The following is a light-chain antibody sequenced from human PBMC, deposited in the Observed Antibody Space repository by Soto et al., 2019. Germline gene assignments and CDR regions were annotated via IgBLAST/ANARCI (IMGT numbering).Light chain of an antibody. Sequence: QAVVTQEPSLTVSPGGTVTLTCGSSTGAVTSGHYPYWFQQKPGQAPRTLIHDTSNKHSWTPARFSGSLLGGKAALTLSGAQPEDEAEYYCLLSYSGAHVVFGGGTKVTVL. CDR1: TGAVTSGHY. J-gene: IGLJ2*01. V-gene: IGLV7-46*01. CDR2: DTS. CDR3: LLSYSGAHVV.